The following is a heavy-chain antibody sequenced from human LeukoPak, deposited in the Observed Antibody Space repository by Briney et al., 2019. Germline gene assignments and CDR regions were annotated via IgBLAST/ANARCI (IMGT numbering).Heavy chain of an antibody. D-gene: IGHD5-18*01. V-gene: IGHV3-30*18. CDR2: ISYDGSNK. J-gene: IGHJ4*02. Sequence: GGSLRLSCAASGFTFSSYGMHWVRQAPGKGLEWVAVISYDGSNKYYADSVKGRFTISRDNSKNTLYLQMNSLRAEDTAVYYCAKDAWNTAMPYWGQGTLVTVSS. CDR3: AKDAWNTAMPY. CDR1: GFTFSSYG.